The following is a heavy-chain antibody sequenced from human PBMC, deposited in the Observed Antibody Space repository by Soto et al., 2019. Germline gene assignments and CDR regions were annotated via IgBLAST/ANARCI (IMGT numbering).Heavy chain of an antibody. D-gene: IGHD3-9*01. CDR3: ARDYXHYDILTGYYIPYYFDY. V-gene: IGHV1-69*01. J-gene: IGHJ4*02. CDR2: IIPIFGTA. CDR1: GGTFSSYA. Sequence: AVKVSCKASGGTFSSYAISWVRQAPGQGLEWMGGIIPIFGTANYAQKFQGRVTITADESTSTAYMELSSLRSEDTAVYYCARDYXHYDILTGYYIPYYFDYWGQGTLVTVSS.